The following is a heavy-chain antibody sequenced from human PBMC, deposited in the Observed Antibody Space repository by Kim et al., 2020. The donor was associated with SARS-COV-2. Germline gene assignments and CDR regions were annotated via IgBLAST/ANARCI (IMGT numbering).Heavy chain of an antibody. J-gene: IGHJ5*02. V-gene: IGHV4-61*03. CDR2: VFYTGST. D-gene: IGHD2-2*01. CDR1: DGSVSRGDSY. Sequence: SETLSLTCTVSDGSVSRGDSYWSWLRQSPGKGLEWIGYVFYTGSTRYNPSLRSRVTMSVDTSENHFSLRLNSVTAADTAVYYCARILTFCSSANCYEFDPWGQGALVTVSS. CDR3: ARILTFCSSANCYEFDP.